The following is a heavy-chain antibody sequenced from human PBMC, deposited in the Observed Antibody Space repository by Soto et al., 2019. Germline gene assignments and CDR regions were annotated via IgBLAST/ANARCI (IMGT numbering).Heavy chain of an antibody. J-gene: IGHJ5*02. CDR3: ARGSPIYCSGGSCYSVWWFDP. CDR1: GGSFSGYY. CDR2: INHSGST. V-gene: IGHV4-34*01. D-gene: IGHD2-15*01. Sequence: SETLSLTCAVYGGSFSGYYWSWIRQPPGKGLEWIGEINHSGSTNYNPSLKSRVTISVDTSTNQFSLKLSSVTAADTAVYYCARGSPIYCSGGSCYSVWWFDPWGQGTLVTVS.